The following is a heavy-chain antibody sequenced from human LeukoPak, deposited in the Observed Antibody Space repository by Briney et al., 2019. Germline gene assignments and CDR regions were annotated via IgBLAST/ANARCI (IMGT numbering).Heavy chain of an antibody. Sequence: SVKVSCKASGGTFSSYAISWVRQAPGQGLEWMGGIIPIFGTANYAQKFQGRVTITADESTSTAYMELSSPRSEDTAVYYCARSETDDYYYYGMDVWGKGTTVTVSS. V-gene: IGHV1-69*01. CDR1: GGTFSSYA. CDR3: ARSETDDYYYYGMDV. J-gene: IGHJ6*04. CDR2: IIPIFGTA.